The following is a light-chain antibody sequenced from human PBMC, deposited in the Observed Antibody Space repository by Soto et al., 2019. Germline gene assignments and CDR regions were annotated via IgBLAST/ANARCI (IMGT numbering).Light chain of an antibody. Sequence: QSALTQPRSVSGSPGQSVTISCTGTSSDVGGYNYVSWYQHHPGKAPKLMIYDVSKWPSGVPVRFSGSKSGNTASLTISGLQAEDEADYYCCSYAGSYSWVFGTGTQLTVL. CDR1: SSDVGGYNY. J-gene: IGLJ1*01. CDR3: CSYAGSYSWV. V-gene: IGLV2-11*01. CDR2: DVS.